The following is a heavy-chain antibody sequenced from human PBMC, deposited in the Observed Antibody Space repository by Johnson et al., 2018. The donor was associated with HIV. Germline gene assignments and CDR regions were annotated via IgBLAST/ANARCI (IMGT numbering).Heavy chain of an antibody. V-gene: IGHV3-23*04. Sequence: VQLVESGGALVQPGGSLRLSCAASGFPFRNYGMHWVRQAPGKGLEWVSSIGGSGTNTYYPDSMKGRFTISRDNSKNTLYLQMNSLRADDTAVYYCARAKSIAIRGGAFDIWGQGTTVTVSS. CDR2: IGGSGTNT. CDR1: GFPFRNYG. J-gene: IGHJ3*02. D-gene: IGHD6-6*01. CDR3: ARAKSIAIRGGAFDI.